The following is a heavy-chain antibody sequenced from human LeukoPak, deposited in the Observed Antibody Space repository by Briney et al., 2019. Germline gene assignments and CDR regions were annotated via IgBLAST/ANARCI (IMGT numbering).Heavy chain of an antibody. Sequence: AGGSLRLSCAASGFTFSSYSMNWVRQAPGKGLEWVSYISSSSNTIYYADSVKGRFTISRDNAKNSLYLQMNSLRDEDTAVYYCARYYYTSGPFGYWGQGTLVTVSS. CDR3: ARYYYTSGPFGY. CDR2: ISSSSNTI. J-gene: IGHJ4*02. V-gene: IGHV3-48*02. D-gene: IGHD3-10*01. CDR1: GFTFSSYS.